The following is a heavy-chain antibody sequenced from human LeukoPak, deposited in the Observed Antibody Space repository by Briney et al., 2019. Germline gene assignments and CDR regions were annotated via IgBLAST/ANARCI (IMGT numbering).Heavy chain of an antibody. V-gene: IGHV3-23*01. D-gene: IGHD2-8*01. Sequence: GGSLRLSCVASGFTFFNYAMSWVRQAPGKGLEWVSAISGSGGSTYYADSVKGRFTISRDNSKNTLYLQMNSLRAGDTAVYYCAKDPDCTSGVCYTFFDYWGQGTLVTVSS. CDR3: AKDPDCTSGVCYTFFDY. J-gene: IGHJ4*02. CDR2: ISGSGGST. CDR1: GFTFFNYA.